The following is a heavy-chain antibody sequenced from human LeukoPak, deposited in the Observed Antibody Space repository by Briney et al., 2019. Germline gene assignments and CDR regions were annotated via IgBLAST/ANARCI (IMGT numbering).Heavy chain of an antibody. Sequence: PGGSLRLSYAASGFTFSSYGMQWGRQAPGKGVGWVAVISYDGSNKYYADSVKGRFTISRDNSKNTLYLQMNSLRAEDTAVYYCAKDSTVLRYFDWLPYYFDYWGQGTLVTVSS. CDR3: AKDSTVLRYFDWLPYYFDY. J-gene: IGHJ4*02. CDR2: ISYDGSNK. CDR1: GFTFSSYG. V-gene: IGHV3-30*18. D-gene: IGHD3-9*01.